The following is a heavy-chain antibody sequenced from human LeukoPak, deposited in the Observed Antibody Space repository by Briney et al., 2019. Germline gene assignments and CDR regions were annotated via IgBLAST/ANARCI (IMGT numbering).Heavy chain of an antibody. CDR1: GFTFSDYT. CDR3: ARGRTAFDI. CDR2: ISSSSNYI. V-gene: IGHV3-21*01. Sequence: GGSLRLSCAASGFTFSDYTMNWVRLAPGKGLEWVSSISSSSNYIYYADSVKGRFTISRDNAKNSLYLQMNSLRAEDTAVYYCARGRTAFDIWGQGTMVTVSS. J-gene: IGHJ3*02.